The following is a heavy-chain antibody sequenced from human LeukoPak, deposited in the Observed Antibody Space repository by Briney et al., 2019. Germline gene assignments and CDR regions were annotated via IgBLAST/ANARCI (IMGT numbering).Heavy chain of an antibody. CDR2: ISSSGSSI. Sequence: GGPLRLSCAASGLTFSSYEMNWVRQAPGKGLEWVSYISSSGSSIYYADSVKGRFTISRDNAKKSLYLQMHSLRAEDTAVYYCARDSHKFDSSGYYPDAFDIWGQGTMVTVSS. J-gene: IGHJ3*02. V-gene: IGHV3-48*03. D-gene: IGHD3-22*01. CDR3: ARDSHKFDSSGYYPDAFDI. CDR1: GLTFSSYE.